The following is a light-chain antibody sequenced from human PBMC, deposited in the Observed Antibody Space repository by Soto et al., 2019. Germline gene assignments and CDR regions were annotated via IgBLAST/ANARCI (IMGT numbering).Light chain of an antibody. V-gene: IGLV1-40*01. J-gene: IGLJ2*01. CDR1: SSNIGAGYD. Sequence: QSVLTQPPSVSGAPGQRVTISCTGSSSNIGAGYDVQWYQQLPGTAPKLLIYGNSNRPSGVPDRFSGSKSGTSASLAITGLQSEDEADYYCQSYDSSLSGVVLGGGTKLTVL. CDR3: QSYDSSLSGVV. CDR2: GNS.